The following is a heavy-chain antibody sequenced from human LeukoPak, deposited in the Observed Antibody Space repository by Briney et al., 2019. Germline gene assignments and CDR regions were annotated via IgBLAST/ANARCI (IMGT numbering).Heavy chain of an antibody. V-gene: IGHV3-21*01. D-gene: IGHD6-13*01. Sequence: GGSLRLSCAASGFTFSSYSMNWVRQAPGKGLEWVSSISSSSSYIYYADSVKGRFTISRDNDKNSLYLKVNSLRAEDTAVYYCARGRYSSSWYFDYWGQGTLVTVSS. CDR2: ISSSSSYI. CDR3: ARGRYSSSWYFDY. CDR1: GFTFSSYS. J-gene: IGHJ4*02.